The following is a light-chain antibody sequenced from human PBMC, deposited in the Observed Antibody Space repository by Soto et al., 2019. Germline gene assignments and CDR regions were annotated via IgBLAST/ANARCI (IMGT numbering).Light chain of an antibody. CDR2: KGT. J-gene: IGLJ1*01. Sequence: QSALAQPASVSGSPGQSMTISCTGTSDDVGAYNSVSWYKQLPHKAPQVILYKGTQRPSGVSSRLSGSTSGNAASLTISGLQADDEADYFCCSTAPESTYVFGTGTKLTVL. CDR3: CSTAPESTYV. V-gene: IGLV2-23*01. CDR1: SDDVGAYNS.